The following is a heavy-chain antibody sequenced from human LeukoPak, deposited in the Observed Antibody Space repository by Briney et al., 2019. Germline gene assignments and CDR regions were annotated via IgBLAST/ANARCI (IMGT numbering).Heavy chain of an antibody. CDR1: GFTFSSYS. CDR2: ISSSSSYI. CDR3: ASSDGYCSSTSCQKNYYYYYMDV. Sequence: GGSLRLSCAASGFTFSSYSMNWVRQAPGKGLEWVSSISSSSSYIYYADSVKGRFTISRDNAKNSLYLQMNSLRAEDTAVYYCASSDGYCSSTSCQKNYYYYYMDVWGKGTTVTVSS. V-gene: IGHV3-21*01. D-gene: IGHD2-2*01. J-gene: IGHJ6*03.